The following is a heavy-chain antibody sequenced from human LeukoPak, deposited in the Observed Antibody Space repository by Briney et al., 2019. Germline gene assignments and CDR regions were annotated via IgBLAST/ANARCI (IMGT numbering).Heavy chain of an antibody. CDR2: IIPILGIA. Sequence: SVKVSCKASGGTFSSYAISWVRQAPGQGLEWMRRIIPILGIANYAQKFQGRVTITADKSTSTAYMELSSLRSEDTAVYYCAREGAYCGGDCYLSWFDPWGQGTLVTVSS. J-gene: IGHJ5*02. V-gene: IGHV1-69*04. D-gene: IGHD2-21*02. CDR1: GGTFSSYA. CDR3: AREGAYCGGDCYLSWFDP.